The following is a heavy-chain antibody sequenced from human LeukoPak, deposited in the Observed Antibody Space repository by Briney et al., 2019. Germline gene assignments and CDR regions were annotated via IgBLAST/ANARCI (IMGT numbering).Heavy chain of an antibody. V-gene: IGHV4-39*01. CDR1: GASISDSDFF. J-gene: IGHJ4*02. D-gene: IGHD6-13*01. CDR3: ARHRAAAGTADFDY. CDR2: IYYSGTT. Sequence: SETLSLTCTVSGASISDSDFFWAWVRQPPGKGLEWIGNIYYSGTTYYNPSLKSRVSVSMDTSKKQFSLKLRSMTAADTAVYYCARHRAAAGTADFDYWGQGTLVTVSS.